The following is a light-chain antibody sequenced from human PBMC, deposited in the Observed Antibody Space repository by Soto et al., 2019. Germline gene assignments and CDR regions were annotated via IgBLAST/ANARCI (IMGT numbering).Light chain of an antibody. V-gene: IGLV2-8*01. CDR2: EVT. CDR1: SSDVGAYNF. Sequence: QSALTPPPSASGSPGQSVTISCTGTSSDVGAYNFVSWYQKYPGKAPKLIIYEVTKRPSGVPDRFSGSKSGNTASLTVSGLQAEDEADYYCSSYAGSNNLIFGGGTKLTVL. J-gene: IGLJ2*01. CDR3: SSYAGSNNLI.